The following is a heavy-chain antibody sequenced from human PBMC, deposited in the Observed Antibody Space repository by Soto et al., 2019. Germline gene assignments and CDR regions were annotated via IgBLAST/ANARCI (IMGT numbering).Heavy chain of an antibody. CDR1: GYTLTELS. Sequence: ASVKVSCKVSGYTLTELSMHWVRQAPGKGLEWMGGFDPEDGETIYAQKFQGRVTMTEDTSTDTAYMELSSLRSEDTAVYYCATASRARGFFQQLVLSYYYYMDVWGKGTTVTVSS. CDR2: FDPEDGET. V-gene: IGHV1-24*01. D-gene: IGHD6-13*01. CDR3: ATASRARGFFQQLVLSYYYYMDV. J-gene: IGHJ6*03.